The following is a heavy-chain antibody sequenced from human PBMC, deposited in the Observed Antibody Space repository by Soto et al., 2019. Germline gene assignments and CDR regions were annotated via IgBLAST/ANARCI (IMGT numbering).Heavy chain of an antibody. CDR1: GGTISGYY. D-gene: IGHD3-3*01. CDR3: ARGRRFSDCFAP. J-gene: IGHJ5*02. Sequence: PSETLSLTCSVSGGTISGYYWTWIRQPAGKGLEWIGRIYSSGNTKYNPSLQSRVTMSLDTSNNQFSLRLTSVTAADTAVYYCARGRRFSDCFAPGGQGTLVTVP. CDR2: IYSSGNT. V-gene: IGHV4-4*07.